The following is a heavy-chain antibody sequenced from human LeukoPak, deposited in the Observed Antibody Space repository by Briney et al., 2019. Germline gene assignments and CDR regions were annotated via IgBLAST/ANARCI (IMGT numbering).Heavy chain of an antibody. CDR1: GYIFTTYY. CDR3: ATSGVIPFGGLIVPSLDY. D-gene: IGHD3-16*02. CDR2: INPSGGST. J-gene: IGHJ4*02. Sequence: ASVKVSCKASGYIFTTYYLHWVRQAPGQGLEWMGIINPSGGSTTYAQKFQGRATMTRDTSTNTVYMALSSLKSEDTAVYYCATSGVIPFGGLIVPSLDYWGQGTLVTVSS. V-gene: IGHV1-46*01.